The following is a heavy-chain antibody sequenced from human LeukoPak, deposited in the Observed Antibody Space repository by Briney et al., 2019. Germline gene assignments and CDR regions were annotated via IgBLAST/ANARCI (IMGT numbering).Heavy chain of an antibody. J-gene: IGHJ5*02. CDR3: ARDGSSGYHNWFDP. CDR1: GGSISSGGYY. CDR2: IYHSGST. D-gene: IGHD3-22*01. Sequence: SETLSLTCTVSGGSISSGGYYWSWIRQPPGKGLEWIGYIYHSGSTYYNPSLKSRVTISVDRSKNQFSLKLSSVTAADTAVYYCARDGSSGYHNWFDPWGQGTLVTVSS. V-gene: IGHV4-30-2*01.